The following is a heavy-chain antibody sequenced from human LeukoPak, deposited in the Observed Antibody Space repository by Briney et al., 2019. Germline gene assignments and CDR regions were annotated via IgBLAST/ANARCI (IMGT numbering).Heavy chain of an antibody. V-gene: IGHV4-34*01. Sequence: SETLSLTCAVYGGSFSGYYWSWIRQPPGKGLEWIGEINHSGSTNYNPSLKGRVTISVDTSKKQFSLKLSSVTAADTAVYYCARGVNTATGFSAYFDYWGQGTLVTVSS. CDR2: INHSGST. CDR1: GGSFSGYY. CDR3: ARGVNTATGFSAYFDY. J-gene: IGHJ4*02. D-gene: IGHD5-18*01.